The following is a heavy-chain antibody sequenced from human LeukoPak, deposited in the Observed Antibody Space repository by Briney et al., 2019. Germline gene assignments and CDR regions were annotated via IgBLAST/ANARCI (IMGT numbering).Heavy chain of an antibody. CDR1: GFTFSDHY. J-gene: IGHJ5*02. CDR2: TRNKANSYTT. CDR3: ARVVLNSLSTGWLNWFDP. V-gene: IGHV3-72*01. Sequence: GGSLRLSCAASGFTFSDHYMDWVRQAPGKGLEWVGRTRNKANSYTTEYAASVKGRFTISRDDSKNSLYLQMNSLKTEDTAVYYCARVVLNSLSTGWLNWFDPWGQGTLVTVSS. D-gene: IGHD1-14*01.